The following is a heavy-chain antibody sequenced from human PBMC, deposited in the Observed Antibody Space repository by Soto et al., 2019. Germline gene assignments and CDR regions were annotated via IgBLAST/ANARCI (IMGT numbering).Heavy chain of an antibody. Sequence: QVQLQESGPGLVEPSQTLSLTCTVSGGSIGSTDSYWSWIRRPPGKGLEWIGYIYYTGGTFYTPYIKSRLTISLDTSRNPSSLTLTSVTATDTGIYYCARGGSGWAESCQPWGQGTLVAVSS. V-gene: IGHV4-30-4*08. CDR3: ARGGSGWAESCQP. D-gene: IGHD6-25*01. CDR1: GGSIGSTDSY. CDR2: IYYTGGT. J-gene: IGHJ1*01.